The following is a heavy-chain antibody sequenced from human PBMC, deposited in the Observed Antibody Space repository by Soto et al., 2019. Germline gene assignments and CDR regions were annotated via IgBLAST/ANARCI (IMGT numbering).Heavy chain of an antibody. V-gene: IGHV3-33*01. J-gene: IGHJ4*02. Sequence: GGSLRLSCAASGFTFSSYGMHWVRQAPGKGLEWVAVIWYDGSNKYYADSVKGRFTISRDNSKNTLYLQMNSLRAEDTAVYYCARAAIFGVVILDYWGQGTLVTVSS. CDR2: IWYDGSNK. D-gene: IGHD3-3*01. CDR3: ARAAIFGVVILDY. CDR1: GFTFSSYG.